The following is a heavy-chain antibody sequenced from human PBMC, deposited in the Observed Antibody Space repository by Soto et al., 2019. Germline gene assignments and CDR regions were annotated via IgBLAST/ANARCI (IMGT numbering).Heavy chain of an antibody. CDR1: GFTFSSYW. CDR3: ARCVPSTPWGPYSSSPDDAFDI. CDR2: IKQDGSEK. V-gene: IGHV3-7*05. J-gene: IGHJ3*02. Sequence: PGGSLRLSCAASGFTFSSYWMSWVRQAPGKGLEWVANIKQDGSEKYYVDSVKGRFTISRDNAKNSLYLQMNSLRAEDTAVYYCARCVPSTPWGPYSSSPDDAFDIWGQGTMVTVSS. D-gene: IGHD6-6*01.